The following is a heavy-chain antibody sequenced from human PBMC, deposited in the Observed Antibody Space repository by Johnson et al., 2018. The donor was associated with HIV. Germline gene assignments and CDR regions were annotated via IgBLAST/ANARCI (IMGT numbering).Heavy chain of an antibody. D-gene: IGHD4-17*01. CDR1: GVTFSSHA. Sequence: QVQLVESGGGVVQPGRSLRLSCAASGVTFSSHAMHWVRQAPGKGLDWVTVISYDGSNKYYADSVKGRFTISRDNSKNTLYLQMNSLRAEDTAVYYCARDPPVTTTHNAFDIWGQGSMVTFSS. V-gene: IGHV3-30-3*01. CDR2: ISYDGSNK. J-gene: IGHJ3*02. CDR3: ARDPPVTTTHNAFDI.